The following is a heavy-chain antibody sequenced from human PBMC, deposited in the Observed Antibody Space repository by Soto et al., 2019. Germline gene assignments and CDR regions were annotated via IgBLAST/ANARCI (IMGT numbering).Heavy chain of an antibody. J-gene: IGHJ6*02. CDR3: ARGPVQLYYYYYGMDV. D-gene: IGHD2-2*01. CDR2: IYYSGST. V-gene: IGHV4-31*03. Sequence: QVQLQESGPGLVMPSQTLSLTCTVSGGSISSGGYYWSWIRQHPGKGLEWIGYIYYSGSTYYNPSLKSRVTISVDTSKNQFSLKLSSVTAADTAVYYCARGPVQLYYYYYGMDVWGQGTTVTVSS. CDR1: GGSISSGGYY.